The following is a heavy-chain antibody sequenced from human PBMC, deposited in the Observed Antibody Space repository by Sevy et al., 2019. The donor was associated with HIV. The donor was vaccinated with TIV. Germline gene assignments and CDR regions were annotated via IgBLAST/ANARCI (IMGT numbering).Heavy chain of an antibody. J-gene: IGHJ4*02. Sequence: SETLSLTCTISGGSISSYYWSWIRQPPGKGLEWIGYIYYSGSTNYNPSLKSRVTISVDTSKNHFSLILSSVTAADTAVYYCARAQTYYYGSGSYYYLCFDYWGQGTLVTVSS. CDR2: IYYSGST. CDR1: GGSISSYY. D-gene: IGHD3-10*01. CDR3: ARAQTYYYGSGSYYYLCFDY. V-gene: IGHV4-59*01.